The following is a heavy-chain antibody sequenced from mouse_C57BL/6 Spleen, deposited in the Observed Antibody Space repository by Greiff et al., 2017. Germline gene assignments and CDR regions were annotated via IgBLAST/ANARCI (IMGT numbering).Heavy chain of an antibody. J-gene: IGHJ2*01. D-gene: IGHD2-5*01. V-gene: IGHV5-4*01. CDR2: ISDGGSYT. CDR3: ARENYSNYDYVDY. CDR1: GFTFSSYA. Sequence: EVQLVESGGGLVKPGGSLKLSCAASGFTFSSYAMSWVRQTPEKRLEWVATISDGGSYTYYPDNVKGRFTISRDNAKNNLYLQMSHLKSEETAMYYCARENYSNYDYVDYWGQGTTLTVSS.